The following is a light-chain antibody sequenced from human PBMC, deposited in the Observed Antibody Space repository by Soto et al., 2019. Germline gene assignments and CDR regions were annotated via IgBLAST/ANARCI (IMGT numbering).Light chain of an antibody. CDR3: QQYNNWTPT. Sequence: ILVTQSPATLSLSPGERATLSCRDSQSVSSYLVWYQQKPGQAPRLLIYGTSTREGGVPARFSGGGSGTDFTLTTTSLQSEDFAVYYCQQYNNWTPTFGQGTKVDIK. CDR2: GTS. V-gene: IGKV3-15*01. J-gene: IGKJ1*01. CDR1: QSVSSY.